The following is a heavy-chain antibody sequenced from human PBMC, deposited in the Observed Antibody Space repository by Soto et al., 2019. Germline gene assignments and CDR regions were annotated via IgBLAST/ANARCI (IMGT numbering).Heavy chain of an antibody. V-gene: IGHV4-39*01. J-gene: IGHJ5*02. CDR2: IYYSGST. CDR1: GGSISSSRYY. Sequence: SETLSLTCTVSGGSISSSRYYWGWIRQPPGKGLEWIGRIYYSGSTYYNPSLKSRVTISVDTSKNQFSLKLSSVTAADTAVYYCTNSNWFDPWGQGTLVTVSS. D-gene: IGHD3-10*01. CDR3: TNSNWFDP.